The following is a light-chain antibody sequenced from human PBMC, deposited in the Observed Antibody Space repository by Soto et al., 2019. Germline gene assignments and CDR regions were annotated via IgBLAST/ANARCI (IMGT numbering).Light chain of an antibody. CDR1: QSVSSN. Sequence: EIVMTQSPATLSVSPGERATLSCRASQSVSSNLAWYQQKPGQAPRLLIYGASTRATGIPARCSGSGSGTDFTLTISSLQSADFSVYYCQQYNNWPFTVGPGTKVDIK. V-gene: IGKV3-15*01. J-gene: IGKJ3*01. CDR3: QQYNNWPFT. CDR2: GAS.